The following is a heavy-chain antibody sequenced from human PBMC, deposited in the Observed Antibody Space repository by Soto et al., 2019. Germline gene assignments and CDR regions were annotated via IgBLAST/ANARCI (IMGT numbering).Heavy chain of an antibody. V-gene: IGHV3-23*01. Sequence: DVQLLXSGGGXVQPXXXLXXSCEASXXXXXSYSITWVRQAXGXGLEYVSGITRSADLSFYADSVRGRXXVSRDNFKNTAYLEMNNLRVEDTAVYYCAKWSGFGDLWGQGTLVTVSS. J-gene: IGHJ4*02. CDR1: XXXXXSYS. D-gene: IGHD3-10*01. CDR2: ITRSADLS. CDR3: AKWSGFGDL.